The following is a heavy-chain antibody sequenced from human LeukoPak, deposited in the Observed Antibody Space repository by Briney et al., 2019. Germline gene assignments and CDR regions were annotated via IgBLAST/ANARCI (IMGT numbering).Heavy chain of an antibody. CDR1: GYTFTSYY. D-gene: IGHD3-22*01. CDR2: INPSGGST. Sequence: ASVKVSCKASGYTFTSYYMHWVRQAPGQGLEWMGIINPSGGSTSYAQKFQGRVTMTRDMSTSTVYMELSSLRSEDTAVYYCASCFDSSGYYAGHFDYWGQGTLVTVSS. CDR3: ASCFDSSGYYAGHFDY. V-gene: IGHV1-46*01. J-gene: IGHJ4*02.